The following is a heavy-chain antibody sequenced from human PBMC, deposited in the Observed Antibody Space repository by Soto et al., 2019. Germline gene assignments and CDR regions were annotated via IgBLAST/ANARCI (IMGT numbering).Heavy chain of an antibody. J-gene: IGHJ2*01. V-gene: IGHV1-8*01. CDR2: MNPNSGKA. D-gene: IGHD2-15*01. CDR1: GYTFTSYD. Sequence: QVQLVQSGAEVKKPGASVKVSCKASGYTFTSYDINWVRQAAGQGLEWIGWMNPNSGKAVYAQKFQGRVTMAGNTSISTGYMELSSLRSDDTAVYFCARGLVVVSATYWYFDLWGRGTLVTVSS. CDR3: ARGLVVVSATYWYFDL.